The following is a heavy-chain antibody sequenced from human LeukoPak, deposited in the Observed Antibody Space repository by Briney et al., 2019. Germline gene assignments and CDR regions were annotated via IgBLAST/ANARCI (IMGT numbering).Heavy chain of an antibody. CDR3: ARGPSSRIVGATANDY. CDR1: GGSFSGYY. V-gene: IGHV4-34*01. Sequence: SETLSLTCAVYGGSFSGYYWSWIRQPPGKGLEWIGEINHSGSTNYNPPLKSRVTISVDTSKNQFSLKLSSVTAADTAVYYCARGPSSRIVGATANDYWGQGTLVTVSS. D-gene: IGHD1-26*01. CDR2: INHSGST. J-gene: IGHJ4*02.